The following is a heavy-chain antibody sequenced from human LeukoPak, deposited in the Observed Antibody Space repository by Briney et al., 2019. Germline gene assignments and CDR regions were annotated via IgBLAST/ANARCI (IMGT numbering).Heavy chain of an antibody. V-gene: IGHV3-48*04. CDR2: ISSSSFKI. D-gene: IGHD5-12*01. CDR3: AREATSSDCFDY. Sequence: SGGSLRLSCAASEFTFVRYAMNWVRQAPGKGLEWVSYISSSSFKIGYADSVKGRFTISRDNSKNSLYLQMDSLRVEDTAVYYCAREATSSDCFDYWGQGTLVTVSS. J-gene: IGHJ4*02. CDR1: EFTFVRYA.